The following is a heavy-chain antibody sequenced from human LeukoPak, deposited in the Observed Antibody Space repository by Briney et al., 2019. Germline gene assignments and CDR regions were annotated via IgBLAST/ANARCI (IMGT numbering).Heavy chain of an antibody. CDR2: ISYDGSNK. J-gene: IGHJ4*02. CDR1: GFTFSSYA. V-gene: IGHV3-30*04. D-gene: IGHD5-12*01. CDR3: ARDWGATIWGLGDY. Sequence: PGRSLRLSCAASGFTFSSYAMHWVRQAPGKGLEWVAVISYDGSNKYYADSVKGRFTISRDNSKNTLYLQMNSLRAEDTAVYYCARDWGATIWGLGDYWGQGTLVTVSS.